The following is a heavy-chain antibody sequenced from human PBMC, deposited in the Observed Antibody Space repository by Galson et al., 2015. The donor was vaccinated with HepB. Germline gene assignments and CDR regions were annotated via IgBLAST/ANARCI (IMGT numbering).Heavy chain of an antibody. D-gene: IGHD5-24*01. Sequence: SLRLSCAASGFTFSSYAMHWVRQAPGKGLEWVAVISYDGSNKYYADSVKGRFTISRDNSKNTLYLQMNSLRAEDTAVYYCARVGKMATITGPHAYFDYWGQGTLVTVSS. CDR1: GFTFSSYA. J-gene: IGHJ4*02. CDR2: ISYDGSNK. V-gene: IGHV3-30*04. CDR3: ARVGKMATITGPHAYFDY.